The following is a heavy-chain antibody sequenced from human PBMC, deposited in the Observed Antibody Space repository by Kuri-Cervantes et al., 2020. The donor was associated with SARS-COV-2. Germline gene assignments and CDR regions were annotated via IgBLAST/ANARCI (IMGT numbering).Heavy chain of an antibody. CDR3: ASSGITGTLTGFDY. CDR2: IYYSGST. CDR1: GGSISSYY. V-gene: IGHV4-59*12. J-gene: IGHJ4*02. D-gene: IGHD1/OR15-1a*01. Sequence: SETLSLTCTVSGGSISSYYWSWIRQPPGKGLEWIGYIYYSGSTNYNPSLKSRVTISVDTSKNQFSLKLSSVTAADTAVYYCASSGITGTLTGFDYWGQGTLVTVSS.